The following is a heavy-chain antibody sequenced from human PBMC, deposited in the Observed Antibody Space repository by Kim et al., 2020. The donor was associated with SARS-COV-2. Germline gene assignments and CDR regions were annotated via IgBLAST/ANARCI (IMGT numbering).Heavy chain of an antibody. V-gene: IGHV3-15*01. Sequence: GGSLRLSCAASGFTFSNAWMSWVRQAPGKGLEWVGRIKSKTDGGTTDYAAPVKGRFTISRDDSKNTLYLQMNSLKTEDTAVYYCTTDLGQEPEMIYGMDVWGQGTTVTVSS. CDR2: IKSKTDGGTT. CDR3: TTDLGQEPEMIYGMDV. CDR1: GFTFSNAW. D-gene: IGHD1-26*01. J-gene: IGHJ6*02.